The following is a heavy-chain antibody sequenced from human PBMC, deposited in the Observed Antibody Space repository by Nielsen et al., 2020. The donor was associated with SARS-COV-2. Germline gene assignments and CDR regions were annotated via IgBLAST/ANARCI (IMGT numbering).Heavy chain of an antibody. CDR2: ISYDGSNK. D-gene: IGHD3-3*01. J-gene: IGHJ6*02. V-gene: IGHV3-30-3*01. CDR3: ARANYDFWSGYHYGMDV. CDR1: GFTFSSYA. Sequence: GGSLRLSCAASGFTFSSYAMHWVRQAPGKGLEWVAVISYDGSNKYYADSVKGRFTISRDNSKNTLYLQMNSLRAEDTAVYYCARANYDFWSGYHYGMDVWGQGTTVTVSS.